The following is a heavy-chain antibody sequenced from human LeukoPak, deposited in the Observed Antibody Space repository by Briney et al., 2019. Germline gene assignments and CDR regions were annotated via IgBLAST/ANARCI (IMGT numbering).Heavy chain of an antibody. D-gene: IGHD2-15*01. CDR1: GYTFTGYY. CDR3: ARETRYCSGGSCEFDY. J-gene: IGHJ4*02. Sequence: GSVTVSCKASGYTFTGYYMHWVRQAPGQGLEWMGWINPKSGGTNYAQKLQGRVTINRDTAISTAYMELSRLRSDDTAVYYCARETRYCSGGSCEFDYWGQGTLVTVSS. CDR2: INPKSGGT. V-gene: IGHV1-2*02.